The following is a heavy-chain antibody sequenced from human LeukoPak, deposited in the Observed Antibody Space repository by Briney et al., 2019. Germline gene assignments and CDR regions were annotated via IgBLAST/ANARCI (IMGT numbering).Heavy chain of an antibody. D-gene: IGHD3-10*01. J-gene: IGHJ3*01. CDR3: ARGWFGFWHNSYLDDNAFDV. CDR2: INQSGRT. Sequence: SETLSLTCAVYGGSFSGYYWSWIRQVPGKGLEWLGEINQSGRTNYNPSLKSRVTISVDPSKSQISLNLSFVTATDTAVYYCARGWFGFWHNSYLDDNAFDVWGPGTMVTVSS. V-gene: IGHV4-34*01. CDR1: GGSFSGYY.